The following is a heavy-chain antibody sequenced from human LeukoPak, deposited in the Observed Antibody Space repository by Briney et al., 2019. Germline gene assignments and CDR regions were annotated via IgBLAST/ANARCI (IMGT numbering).Heavy chain of an antibody. CDR3: AREYYGDYGY. J-gene: IGHJ4*02. V-gene: IGHV3-7*01. D-gene: IGHD4-17*01. CDR2: INQDGSEK. CDR1: GFSFSTYW. Sequence: GGSLRLSCSASGFSFSTYWMSWVRQAPGKGPEWVATINQDGSEKYYVDSVKGRFTISRDNAKNTLYLQMNSLRAEDTAVYYCAREYYGDYGYWGQGTLVTVSS.